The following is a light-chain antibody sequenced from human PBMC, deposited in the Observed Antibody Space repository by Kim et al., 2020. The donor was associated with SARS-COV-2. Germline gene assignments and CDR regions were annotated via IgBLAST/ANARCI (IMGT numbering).Light chain of an antibody. J-gene: IGKJ1*01. CDR1: QSISGNY. CDR3: QQYGRSPT. CDR2: GAS. V-gene: IGKV3-20*01. Sequence: LSPGERAPLSGRASQSISGNYLAWYQKKPGQPPRLLIYGASSRATGIPDRFRGSGSGADFTLPISSLGPEDFAVYYCQQYGRSPTFGQGTKVDIK.